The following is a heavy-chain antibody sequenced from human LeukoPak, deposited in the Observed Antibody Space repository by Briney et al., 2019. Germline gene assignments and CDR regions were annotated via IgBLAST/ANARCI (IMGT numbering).Heavy chain of an antibody. D-gene: IGHD3-10*01. CDR3: AKLATMVRGAGDY. CDR1: GFTFDDYG. V-gene: IGHV3-23*01. CDR2: ISGSGGST. J-gene: IGHJ4*02. Sequence: GGSLRLSCAASGFTFDDYGMSWVRQAPGKGLEWVSAISGSGGSTYYADSVNGRFTISRDNSKNALYLQMNSLRAEDTAVYYCAKLATMVRGAGDYWGQGTLVTVSS.